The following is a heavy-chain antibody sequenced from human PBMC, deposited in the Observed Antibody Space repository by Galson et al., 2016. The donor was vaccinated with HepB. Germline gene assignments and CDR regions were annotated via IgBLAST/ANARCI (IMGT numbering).Heavy chain of an antibody. CDR1: GYGFANYW. CDR2: IYPADSDT. Sequence: QSGAEVKKPGESLKISCKGSGYGFANYWIGWVRQMPGNGLEWMGIIYPADSDTKYSPSFQGHVTMSADRSISTASLQWRSLKASDSATFYCARRSGDPSNYYYYGMDVWGQGTTVTVSS. J-gene: IGHJ6*02. CDR3: ARRSGDPSNYYYYGMDV. D-gene: IGHD2-21*01. V-gene: IGHV5-51*01.